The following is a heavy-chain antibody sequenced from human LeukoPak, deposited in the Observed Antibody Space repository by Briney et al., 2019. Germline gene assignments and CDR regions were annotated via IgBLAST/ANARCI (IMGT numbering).Heavy chain of an antibody. V-gene: IGHV1-8*01. J-gene: IGHJ6*04. D-gene: IGHD4-11*01. CDR3: ARAISNYNPMDV. Sequence: ASVKVSCEASGYTFTSYYMNWVRQATGQGLEWMAWMNPNSGNTGYAQKFQGRVTVTWNTSINTAYMEMSSLRSEDTAVYYCARAISNYNPMDVWGTGTTVTVSS. CDR1: GYTFTSYY. CDR2: MNPNSGNT.